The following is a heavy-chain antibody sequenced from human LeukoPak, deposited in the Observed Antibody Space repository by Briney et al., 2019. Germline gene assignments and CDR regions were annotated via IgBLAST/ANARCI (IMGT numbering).Heavy chain of an antibody. CDR2: ISGSGGRT. CDR3: AKDRVGATLYFDC. J-gene: IGHJ4*02. D-gene: IGHD1-26*01. V-gene: IGHV3-23*01. Sequence: GGSLRLSCAATGLTFSSYGMSWVRQAPGKGLEWVSAISGSGGRTYYADSVKGRFTVSRDNSKNTLYLQMNSLRAEDTAVYYCAKDRVGATLYFDCWGQGTLVTVSS. CDR1: GLTFSSYG.